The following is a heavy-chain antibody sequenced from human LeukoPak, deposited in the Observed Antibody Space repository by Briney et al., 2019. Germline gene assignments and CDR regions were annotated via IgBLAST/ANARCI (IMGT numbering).Heavy chain of an antibody. CDR2: IKSKTDGGTT. CDR3: TTPPMIRGYDILTGYYLFDY. V-gene: IGHV3-15*01. CDR1: GFTFSNAW. J-gene: IGHJ4*02. D-gene: IGHD3-9*01. Sequence: GGSLRLSCAASGFTFSNAWMSWVRQAPGKGLEWVGRIKSKTDGGTTDYAAPVKGRFTISRDDSKNTLYLQMNSLKTEDTAVYYCTTPPMIRGYDILTGYYLFDYWGQGTLVTVSS.